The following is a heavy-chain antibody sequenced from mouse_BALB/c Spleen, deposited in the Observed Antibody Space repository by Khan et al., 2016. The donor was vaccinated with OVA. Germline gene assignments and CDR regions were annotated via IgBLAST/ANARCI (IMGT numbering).Heavy chain of an antibody. CDR3: ARSVTITTVVATDFDY. D-gene: IGHD1-1*01. CDR1: GYSITSDYA. J-gene: IGHJ2*01. Sequence: EVQLQESGPGLVKPSQSLSLTCTVTGYSITSDYAWNWIRQFPGNKLEWMGYISYSGRTSYNPSLKSRISITRDTSKYQFFLQLNSVTTEDTATYACARSVTITTVVATDFDYWGQGTTLTVSS. V-gene: IGHV3-2*02. CDR2: ISYSGRT.